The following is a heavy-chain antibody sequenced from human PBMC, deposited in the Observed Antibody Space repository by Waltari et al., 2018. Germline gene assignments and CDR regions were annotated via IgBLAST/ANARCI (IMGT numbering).Heavy chain of an antibody. J-gene: IGHJ6*02. Sequence: EVQLVESGGGLVQPGGSLRRSCAASGFTFSSYWMHWVRRAPGKGLVWVARINGDGSDTSYADSVKGRFTISKDNAKNTLYLQMNSLRAEDTAVYYCATRENYYYDSAYGMNVWGQGTTVSVSS. CDR3: ATRENYYYDSAYGMNV. D-gene: IGHD3-22*01. CDR1: GFTFSSYW. V-gene: IGHV3-74*01. CDR2: INGDGSDT.